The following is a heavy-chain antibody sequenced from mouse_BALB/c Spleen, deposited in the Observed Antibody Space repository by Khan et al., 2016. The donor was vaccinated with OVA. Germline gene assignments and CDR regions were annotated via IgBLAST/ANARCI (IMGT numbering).Heavy chain of an antibody. V-gene: IGHV2-9*02. CDR1: GFSLTSYG. D-gene: IGHD1-3*01. J-gene: IGHJ2*01. CDR3: ARLEDI. CDR2: IWAGGST. Sequence: QVQLKQSGPGLVAPSQSLSITCTVSGFSLTSYGVHWVRQPPGKGLEWLGVIWAGGSTNYNSAFMSRLSISKDNSKSKVFLKMNSLQTDDTAICYYARLEDIWGQGTTLTVSS.